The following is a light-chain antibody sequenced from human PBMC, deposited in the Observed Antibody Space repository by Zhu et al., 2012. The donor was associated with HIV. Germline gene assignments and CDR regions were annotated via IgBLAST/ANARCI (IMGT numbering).Light chain of an antibody. CDR1: QSIGTW. CDR2: KAS. J-gene: IGKJ2*01. Sequence: DIQMTQSPSTLSASVGDRVTITCRASQSIGTWLAWYQQKPGKAPKILIYKASSLESEVPSRFSGSGSGTEFTLTISSLQSDDSATYYCQQYNSYSFTFGQGTKLEIK. CDR3: QQYNSYSFT. V-gene: IGKV1-5*03.